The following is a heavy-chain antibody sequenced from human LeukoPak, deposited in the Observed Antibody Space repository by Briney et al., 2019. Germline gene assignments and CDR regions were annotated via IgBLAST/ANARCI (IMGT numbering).Heavy chain of an antibody. CDR3: ARRADGYNYVGTDY. D-gene: IGHD5-24*01. V-gene: IGHV5-51*01. CDR2: IYPGDSET. CDR1: GYTFTNYW. Sequence: GESLKISCEGSGYTFTNYWIAWVRQMPGKGLECMRIIYPGDSETTYSPSFQGQVTISADKSLSTAYLQWSTLKAPDTAPYFSARRADGYNYVGTDYWGQGSLVTVSS. J-gene: IGHJ4*02.